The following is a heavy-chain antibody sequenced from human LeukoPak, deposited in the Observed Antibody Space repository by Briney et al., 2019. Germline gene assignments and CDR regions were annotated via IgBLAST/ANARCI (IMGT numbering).Heavy chain of an antibody. Sequence: SETLSLTCTVPGGSISSGFYWGWVRQHPVKGLEWIGHIYYTGTAYYRPSLRGRVTISVDTSKNQFSLNLNSVTAADTAVYYCARRPDDSGDYHNNWFDPWGQGTLVTVSS. J-gene: IGHJ5*02. D-gene: IGHD3-22*01. V-gene: IGHV4-31*03. CDR1: GGSISSGFY. CDR2: IYYTGTA. CDR3: ARRPDDSGDYHNNWFDP.